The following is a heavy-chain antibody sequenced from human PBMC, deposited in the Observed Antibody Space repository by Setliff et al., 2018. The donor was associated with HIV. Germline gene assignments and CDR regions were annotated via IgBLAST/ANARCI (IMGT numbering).Heavy chain of an antibody. V-gene: IGHV3-7*01. CDR2: INQDGREK. Sequence: PGGSLRLSCAASGFSVDDYWMSWVRQAPGKGLQWVANINQDGREKYYVDSLKGRFTISRDTSNNTLYLQMNSLRAEDTAVYYCAKDGSLSGLYYHYMDVWGKGTTVTVSS. D-gene: IGHD2-2*02. CDR1: GFSVDDYW. CDR3: AKDGSLSGLYYHYMDV. J-gene: IGHJ6*03.